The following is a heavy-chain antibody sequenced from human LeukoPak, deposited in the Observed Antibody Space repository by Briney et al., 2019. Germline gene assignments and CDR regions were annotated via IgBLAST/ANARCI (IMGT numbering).Heavy chain of an antibody. V-gene: IGHV1-2*02. Sequence: ASVKVSCKASGYTFTGYYMHWVRQAPGQGLERMGWINPNSGGTNYAQKFQGRVPMTRDTYISTAYMELSRLRSDDTAIYYCARVRLVWGMETFDLWGQGTMVTVSS. CDR1: GYTFTGYY. CDR2: INPNSGGT. D-gene: IGHD7-27*01. J-gene: IGHJ3*01. CDR3: ARVRLVWGMETFDL.